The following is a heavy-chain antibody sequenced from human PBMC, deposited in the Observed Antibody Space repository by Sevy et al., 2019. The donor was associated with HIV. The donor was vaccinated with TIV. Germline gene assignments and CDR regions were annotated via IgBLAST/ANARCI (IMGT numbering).Heavy chain of an antibody. V-gene: IGHV1-69*13. CDR1: GGTFSSYA. Sequence: ASVKVSCKASGGTFSSYAISWVRQAPGQGLEWMGGIIPSFGTANYAQKFQGRVTITADESTSTAYMELSSLRSEDTAVYYCARDRYDSSGYYFLLDDYWGQGTLVTVSS. CDR3: ARDRYDSSGYYFLLDDY. CDR2: IIPSFGTA. D-gene: IGHD3-22*01. J-gene: IGHJ4*02.